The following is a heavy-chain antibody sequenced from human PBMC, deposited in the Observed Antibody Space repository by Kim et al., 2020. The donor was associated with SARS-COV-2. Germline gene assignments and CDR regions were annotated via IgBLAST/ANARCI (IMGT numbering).Heavy chain of an antibody. D-gene: IGHD3-10*01. V-gene: IGHV6-1*01. CDR3: ARDAPQEWFGEFNPLDY. J-gene: IGHJ4*02. CDR1: GDSVSSNSAA. CDR2: TYYRSKWYN. Sequence: SQTLSLTCAISGDSVSSNSAAWNWIRQSPSRGLEWLGRTYYRSKWYNDYAVSVKSRITINPDTSKNQFSLQLNSVTPEDTAVYYCARDAPQEWFGEFNPLDYWGQGTLVTVSS.